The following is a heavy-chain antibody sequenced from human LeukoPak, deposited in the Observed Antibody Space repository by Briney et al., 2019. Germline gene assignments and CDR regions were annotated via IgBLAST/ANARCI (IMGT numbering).Heavy chain of an antibody. CDR3: ARHRQTAYDRSGYHR. Sequence: SETLSLTCTVSGGSVSSGSYYWSCIRQPPGKGLEWIGYIYYSGSTNYNPSLKSRVTISVDTSKNQFSLKLSSVTAADTAVYYCARHRQTAYDRSGYHRWGQGFLVTVSS. V-gene: IGHV4-61*01. J-gene: IGHJ4*02. CDR1: GGSVSSGSYY. CDR2: IYYSGST. D-gene: IGHD3-22*01.